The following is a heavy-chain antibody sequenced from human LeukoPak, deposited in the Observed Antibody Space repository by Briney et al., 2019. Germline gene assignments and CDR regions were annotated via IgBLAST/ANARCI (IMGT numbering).Heavy chain of an antibody. CDR2: IYTSGST. Sequence: SETLSLTCTVSGGSISSYYWSWIRQPAGKGLEWIGRIYTSGSTNYNPSPKSRVTMSVDTSKNQFSLKLSSVTAADTAVYYCARGRYYYDSSGYYNEGFDYWGQGTLVTVSS. V-gene: IGHV4-4*07. D-gene: IGHD3-22*01. CDR3: ARGRYYYDSSGYYNEGFDY. CDR1: GGSISSYY. J-gene: IGHJ4*02.